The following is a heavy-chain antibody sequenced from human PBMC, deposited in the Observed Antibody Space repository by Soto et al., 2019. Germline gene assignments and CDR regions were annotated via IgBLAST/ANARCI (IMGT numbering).Heavy chain of an antibody. Sequence: SETLSLTCSASGTSIRGYYWTWIRQPPGKGLEWIGYIYYTGTTKYNPSLKSRVTISVDTSKNQFTLLLNSVTAADKAVYYCAREVFRFGSNRFDSWGQGALVTVSS. D-gene: IGHD3-16*01. J-gene: IGHJ4*02. CDR1: GTSIRGYY. V-gene: IGHV4-59*01. CDR3: AREVFRFGSNRFDS. CDR2: IYYTGTT.